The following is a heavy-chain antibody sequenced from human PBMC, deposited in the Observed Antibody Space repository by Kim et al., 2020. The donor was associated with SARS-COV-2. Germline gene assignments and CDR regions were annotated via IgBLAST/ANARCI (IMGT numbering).Heavy chain of an antibody. CDR2: IYYSGST. Sequence: SQTLSLTCTVSGGSISSGGYYWSWIRQHPGKGLEWIGYIYYSGSTYYNPSLKSRVTISVDTSKNQFSLKLSSVTAADTAVYYCARDQQLYGSGSRNWFDPWGQGTLVTVSS. V-gene: IGHV4-31*03. J-gene: IGHJ5*02. D-gene: IGHD3-10*01. CDR3: ARDQQLYGSGSRNWFDP. CDR1: GGSISSGGYY.